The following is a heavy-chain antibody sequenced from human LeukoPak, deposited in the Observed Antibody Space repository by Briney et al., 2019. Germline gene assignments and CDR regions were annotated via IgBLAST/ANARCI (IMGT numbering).Heavy chain of an antibody. Sequence: SETLSLTCAVYGGSFSGYYWRWIRQPPGKGLEWIGEINHSGTTNYNPSLKSRVTISVDTSKNQFSLKLNSVTAADTAVYYCARGYQLLWGGWFDPWGQGTLVTVSS. V-gene: IGHV4-34*01. D-gene: IGHD2-2*01. CDR2: INHSGTT. CDR1: GGSFSGYY. CDR3: ARGYQLLWGGWFDP. J-gene: IGHJ5*02.